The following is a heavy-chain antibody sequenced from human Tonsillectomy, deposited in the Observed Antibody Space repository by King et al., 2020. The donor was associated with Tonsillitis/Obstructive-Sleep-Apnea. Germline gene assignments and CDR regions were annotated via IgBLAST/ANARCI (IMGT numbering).Heavy chain of an antibody. CDR1: GITFSSYA. V-gene: IGHV3-23*04. Sequence: VQLVESGGGLVQPGGSLRLSCAASGITFSSYAMSWVRQAPGKGLEWVSTISGGGGSTYYADSVKGRFTNSRDNSKHTLYLQMNSLRAEDTAVYYCAKAMVQGIIITIFDYWGQGTLVTDSS. J-gene: IGHJ4*02. D-gene: IGHD3-10*01. CDR2: ISGGGGST. CDR3: AKAMVQGIIITIFDY.